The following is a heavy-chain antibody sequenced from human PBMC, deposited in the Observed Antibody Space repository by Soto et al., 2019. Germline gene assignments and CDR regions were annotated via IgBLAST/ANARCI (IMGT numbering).Heavy chain of an antibody. CDR2: IIPIFGTA. D-gene: IGHD1-26*01. V-gene: IGHV1-69*01. J-gene: IGHJ6*02. CDR3: ARLREREVYYYYGMDV. Sequence: QVPLVQSGAEVKKPGSSVKVSCKASGGTFSSYAISWVRQAPGQGLEWMGGIIPIFGTANYAQKFQGRVTITADESTSTAYMELSSLRSEDTAVYYCARLREREVYYYYGMDVWGQGTTVTVSS. CDR1: GGTFSSYA.